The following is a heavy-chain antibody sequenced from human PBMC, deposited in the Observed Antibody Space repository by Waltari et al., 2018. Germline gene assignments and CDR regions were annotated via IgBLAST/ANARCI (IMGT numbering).Heavy chain of an antibody. CDR3: ALDLPLVVAARNYYYYGMDV. CDR2: IYYSGIT. V-gene: IGHV4-59*01. J-gene: IGHJ6*02. Sequence: QVQLQESGPGLVKPSETLSLTCTVSGGSISSYYWSWIRQPPGKGLEWIGYIYYSGITNSNPSLKLRVTISVDTSTNQFSLKLRSVTAADTAVYYCALDLPLVVAARNYYYYGMDVWGQGTTFTVSS. CDR1: GGSISSYY. D-gene: IGHD2-15*01.